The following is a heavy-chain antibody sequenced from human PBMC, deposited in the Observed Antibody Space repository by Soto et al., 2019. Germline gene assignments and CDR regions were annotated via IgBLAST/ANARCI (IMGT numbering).Heavy chain of an antibody. J-gene: IGHJ4*02. D-gene: IGHD1-1*01. V-gene: IGHV4-39*01. Sequence: QLQESGPGLVKPSETLSLSCSVSGGSISRSSYYWGWIRQTPGKGLEWIGSINYSGSTHYNPCLKSRLTISVDTSKNQFSLRLRSVTAADTAVYYCARQVATAFGYWGQGTLVTVSS. CDR1: GGSISRSSYY. CDR2: INYSGST. CDR3: ARQVATAFGY.